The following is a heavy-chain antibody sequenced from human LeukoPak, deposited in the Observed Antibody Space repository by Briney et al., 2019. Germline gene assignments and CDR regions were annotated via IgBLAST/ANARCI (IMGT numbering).Heavy chain of an antibody. J-gene: IGHJ4*02. Sequence: ASVKVSCKASGYTFTGYYMHWVRQAPGQGLEWMGWINPNSGDTIYAQKFQGRVTMARDTSISTAYMELSRLRSDDTAVYYCAREEGFCRTSSCSAPFDYWGQGTLVTVSS. CDR2: INPNSGDT. V-gene: IGHV1-2*02. D-gene: IGHD2-2*01. CDR3: AREEGFCRTSSCSAPFDY. CDR1: GYTFTGYY.